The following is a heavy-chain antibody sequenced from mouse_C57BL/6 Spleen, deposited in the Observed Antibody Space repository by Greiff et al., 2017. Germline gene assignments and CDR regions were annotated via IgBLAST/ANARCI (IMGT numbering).Heavy chain of an antibody. CDR2: ISDGGSYT. Sequence: EVQRVESGGGLVKPGGSLKLSCAASGFTFSSYAMSWVRQTPEKRLEWVATISDGGSYTYYPDNVKGRFTISRDNAKNNLYLQMSHLKSEDTAMYYCARGGFTTVVYFDYWGQGTTLTVSS. D-gene: IGHD1-1*01. CDR3: ARGGFTTVVYFDY. J-gene: IGHJ2*01. V-gene: IGHV5-4*01. CDR1: GFTFSSYA.